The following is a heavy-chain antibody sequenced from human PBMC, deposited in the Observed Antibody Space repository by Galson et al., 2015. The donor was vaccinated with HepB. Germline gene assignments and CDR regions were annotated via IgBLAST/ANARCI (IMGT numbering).Heavy chain of an antibody. CDR3: ASVPVGYDTNSGMDV. J-gene: IGHJ6*02. Sequence: SVKVSCKASGYTFTGYYMHWVRQAPGQGLEWVGWISPNGGGTNYAQKVKGRVTMTRDKSISTSYMELSRLRSDDTAVYYCASVPVGYDTNSGMDVWGQGTLVTVSS. CDR1: GYTFTGYY. V-gene: IGHV1-2*02. CDR2: ISPNGGGT. D-gene: IGHD3-9*01.